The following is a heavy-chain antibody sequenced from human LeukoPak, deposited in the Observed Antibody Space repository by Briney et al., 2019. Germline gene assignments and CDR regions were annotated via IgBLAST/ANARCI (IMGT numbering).Heavy chain of an antibody. CDR1: GYTFTGYY. D-gene: IGHD3-22*01. CDR3: ARDRVGGYYYDSSGFDY. CDR2: INPNSGGT. Sequence: ASVKVSCKASGYTFTGYYMHWVRQAPGQGLEWMGWINPNSGGTNYAQKFQGRVTMTRDTSISTAYMELSRLRSDDTAVYYCARDRVGGYYYDSSGFDYWGQGTLVTVSS. V-gene: IGHV1-2*02. J-gene: IGHJ4*02.